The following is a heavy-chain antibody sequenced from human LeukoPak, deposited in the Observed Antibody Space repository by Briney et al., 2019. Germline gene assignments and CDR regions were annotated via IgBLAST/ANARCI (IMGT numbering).Heavy chain of an antibody. V-gene: IGHV3-74*01. CDR1: GFTFSSYW. Sequence: PGGSLRLSCGASGFTFSSYWMHWVRHVPGKGLVWVSRINTDGSDTTYADSVNGRFTISRDNAKNTLYLQLNSLRAEDTAVYYCGGSSAFHLDFWGQGTLVTVPS. J-gene: IGHJ4*02. D-gene: IGHD1-26*01. CDR2: INTDGSDT. CDR3: GGSSAFHLDF.